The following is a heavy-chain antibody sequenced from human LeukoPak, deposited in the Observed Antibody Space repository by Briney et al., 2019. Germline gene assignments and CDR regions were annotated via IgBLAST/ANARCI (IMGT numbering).Heavy chain of an antibody. J-gene: IGHJ4*02. V-gene: IGHV3-7*03. CDR2: IKQDGSEK. CDR3: AKGSSLGVLIGDYVDY. Sequence: GGSLRLSCAASGFTFSSYWMSWVRQAPGKGLEWVANIKQDGSEKYYVDSVKGRFTISRDNAKNSLYLQMNSLRAEDTALYYCAKGSSLGVLIGDYVDYWGQGTLVTVSS. D-gene: IGHD6-6*01. CDR1: GFTFSSYW.